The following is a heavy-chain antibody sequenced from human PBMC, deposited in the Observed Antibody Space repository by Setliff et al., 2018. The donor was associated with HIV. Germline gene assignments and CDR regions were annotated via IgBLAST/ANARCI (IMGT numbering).Heavy chain of an antibody. D-gene: IGHD5-18*01. CDR1: GYTFTSYG. CDR2: ISAYNGNT. V-gene: IGHV1-18*01. Sequence: ASVKVSCKASGYTFTSYGISWVRQAPGQGLEWMGWISAYNGNTNYAQKFQGRVTMTADKSTSTVYMELRSLRSEDTAVYFCARGWSEDTSMVQVEYFEHWGQGTLVTVSS. CDR3: ARGWSEDTSMVQVEYFEH. J-gene: IGHJ1*01.